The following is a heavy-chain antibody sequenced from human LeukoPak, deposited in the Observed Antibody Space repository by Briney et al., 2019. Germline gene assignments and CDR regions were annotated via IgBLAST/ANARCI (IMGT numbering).Heavy chain of an antibody. V-gene: IGHV3-9*03. CDR1: GFTFDDYA. Sequence: GGSLRLSCAASGFTFDDYAMHWLRHATGKGLEWVSGISWNSGSIVYADSGKGRLTMSRDNAKNSLYLQMNSLRAEDMALYYSAIDMLRSGLRWRSEYSSSHGAVDLWARGTIVTVSS. D-gene: IGHD6-6*01. CDR3: AIDMLRSGLRWRSEYSSSHGAVDL. CDR2: ISWNSGSI. J-gene: IGHJ3*01.